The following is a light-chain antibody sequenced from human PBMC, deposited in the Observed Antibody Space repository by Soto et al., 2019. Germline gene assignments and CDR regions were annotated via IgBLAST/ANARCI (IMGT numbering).Light chain of an antibody. CDR2: WAS. J-gene: IGKJ5*01. CDR3: QQYYSTPLT. V-gene: IGKV4-1*01. Sequence: DIVMTQSPDSLAVSLGERATINCKSSQSILYSSNNKEKLAWYQQKPGQPPKLLIYWASTRESGVPDRFSGSRSGTDFTLTISSLQAEDVAVYYYQQYYSTPLTFGQGTRLEIK. CDR1: QSILYSSNNKEK.